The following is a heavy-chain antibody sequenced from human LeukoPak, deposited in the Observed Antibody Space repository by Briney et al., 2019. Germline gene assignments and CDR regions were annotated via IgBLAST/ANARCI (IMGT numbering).Heavy chain of an antibody. CDR2: IYYSGST. CDR1: GGSISSYY. J-gene: IGHJ5*02. V-gene: IGHV4-59*12. Sequence: SETLSLTCTVSGGSISSYYWSWIRQPPGKGLEWIGYIYYSGSTNYNPSLKSRVTISVDTSKNQFSLKLNSVTAADTAVYYCARVVAAAGNNWFDPWGQGTLVTVSS. CDR3: ARVVAAAGNNWFDP. D-gene: IGHD6-13*01.